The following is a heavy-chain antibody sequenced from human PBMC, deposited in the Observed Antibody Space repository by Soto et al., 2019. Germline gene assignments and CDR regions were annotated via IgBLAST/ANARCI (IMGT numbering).Heavy chain of an antibody. D-gene: IGHD3-22*01. J-gene: IGHJ3*02. CDR2: ISGSGGST. Sequence: GGSLRLSCAASGFTFSSYAMSWVRQAPGKGLEWVSAISGSGGSTYYADSVKGRFTISRDNSKNTLYLQMNSLRAEDTAVYYCAKALRLDSSGSPGAFDIWGQGTMVTVSS. CDR3: AKALRLDSSGSPGAFDI. CDR1: GFTFSSYA. V-gene: IGHV3-23*01.